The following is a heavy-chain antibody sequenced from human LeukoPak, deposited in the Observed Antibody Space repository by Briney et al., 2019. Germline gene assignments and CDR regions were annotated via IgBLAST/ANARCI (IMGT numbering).Heavy chain of an antibody. J-gene: IGHJ4*02. D-gene: IGHD3-10*01. CDR2: IYYSGST. Sequence: SETLSLTCTVSGGSISSSSYYWGWIRQPPGKGLEWIGSIYYSGSTYYNPSLKSRVTISVDTSKNQFSLKLSSVTAADTAVYYCARHPQTLWFGELFSIDYWGQGTLVTVSS. CDR1: GGSISSSSYY. V-gene: IGHV4-39*01. CDR3: ARHPQTLWFGELFSIDY.